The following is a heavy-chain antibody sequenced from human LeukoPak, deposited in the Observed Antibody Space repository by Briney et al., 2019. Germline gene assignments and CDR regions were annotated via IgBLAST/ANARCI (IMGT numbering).Heavy chain of an antibody. CDR1: GFTFSSYS. V-gene: IGHV3-21*01. CDR3: ARDESSSWYGPPQWFDP. Sequence: GGSLRLSCAASGFTFSSYSMNWVRQAPGKGLEWVSSISSSSSYIYYADSVKGRFTISRDNAKNSLYLQMNSLRAEDTAVYYCARDESSSWYGPPQWFDPWGQGTLVTVSS. D-gene: IGHD6-13*01. J-gene: IGHJ5*02. CDR2: ISSSSSYI.